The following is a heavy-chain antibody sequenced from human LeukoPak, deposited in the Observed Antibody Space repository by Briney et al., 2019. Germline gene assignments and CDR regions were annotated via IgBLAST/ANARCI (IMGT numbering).Heavy chain of an antibody. J-gene: IGHJ6*02. V-gene: IGHV4-38-2*02. D-gene: IGHD1-26*01. CDR2: TLHSGNI. Sequence: SESLSLTCTVSGDPVSSGYYWGWVRPTPGKGLEWIGGTLHSGNINFNPSLKSRVTISVDTTKNQFSLKLSSVTAADTAVYYCASELGTSYYYYYGLDVWGQGTTVTVSS. CDR3: ASELGTSYYYYYGLDV. CDR1: GDPVSSGYY.